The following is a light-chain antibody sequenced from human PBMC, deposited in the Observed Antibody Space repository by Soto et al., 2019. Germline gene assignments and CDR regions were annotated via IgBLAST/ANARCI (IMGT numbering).Light chain of an antibody. CDR1: SSDVGGYNY. CDR2: DVS. CDR3: SSYTSSDTLL. J-gene: IGLJ2*01. V-gene: IGLV2-14*01. Sequence: QSALTQPASVSGSPGQSITISCTGTSSDVGGYNYVSWYQQHPGKAPKLMIYDVSNRPSGVSTRFSGSKSGNTASLTISRLQAEDEADYYCSSYTSSDTLLFGGGTKLTVL.